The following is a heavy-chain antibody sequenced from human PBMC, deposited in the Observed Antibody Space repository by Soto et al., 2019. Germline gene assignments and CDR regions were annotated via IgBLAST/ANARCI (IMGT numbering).Heavy chain of an antibody. J-gene: IGHJ4*02. CDR2: IYDSGSS. CDR1: VGSISSGGYY. D-gene: IGHD6-13*01. Sequence: QVRLQESGPGMVKHSQTLSLTCTVSVGSISSGGYYWSWLRQHPGKGLEWIGYIYDSGSSYYNPSLKCRITISVDTSKNQFSLKLSSVTAADTAVYYGERDRAGARYLDYWGQGTLITVSS. V-gene: IGHV4-31*03. CDR3: ERDRAGARYLDY.